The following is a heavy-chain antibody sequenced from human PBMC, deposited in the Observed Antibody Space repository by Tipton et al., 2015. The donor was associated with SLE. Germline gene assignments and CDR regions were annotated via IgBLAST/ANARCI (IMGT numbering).Heavy chain of an antibody. Sequence: SLRLSCAASGFTFSGSAMRWVRQDSGKGLEWVGRIRSKANSYATAYAASVKGRFTISRDDSKNTAYLQMNCLKTEDTAVYYCTGDDYGAPAAFDIWGQGTMVTVSS. V-gene: IGHV3-73*01. D-gene: IGHD4-17*01. J-gene: IGHJ3*02. CDR3: TGDDYGAPAAFDI. CDR2: IRSKANSYAT. CDR1: GFTFSGSA.